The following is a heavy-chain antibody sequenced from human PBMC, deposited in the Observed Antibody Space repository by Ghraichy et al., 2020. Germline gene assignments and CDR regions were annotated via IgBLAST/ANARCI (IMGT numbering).Heavy chain of an antibody. J-gene: IGHJ6*02. CDR1: GYTFTAYF. CDR2: INPNTGET. V-gene: IGHV1-2*04. CDR3: AVGYRIYYYYYAMDV. D-gene: IGHD5-12*01. Sequence: ASVKVSCKASGYTFTAYFMHWVRQAPGQGLEWMGRINPNTGETNYAEKFQDWVTMTRDTSTSTAYLELSRLKPDDTAVYYCAVGYRIYYYYYAMDVWGQGTTVTVSS.